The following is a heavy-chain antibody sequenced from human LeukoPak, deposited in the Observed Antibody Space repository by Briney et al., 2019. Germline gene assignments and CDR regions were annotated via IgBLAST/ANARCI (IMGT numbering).Heavy chain of an antibody. CDR1: GFTFGSYA. J-gene: IGHJ3*01. CDR2: ISAGSVTL. CDR3: ARIAVTGTMRDAFHF. Sequence: GGSLRLSCAASGFTFGSYAMTWVRQAPGRGLEWVSSISAGSVTLYYADSVKGRFTISRDNSKNTLYLQMNSLRPEDTAVYYCARIAVTGTMRDAFHFWGQGTMVIVSS. D-gene: IGHD1/OR15-1a*01. V-gene: IGHV3-23*01.